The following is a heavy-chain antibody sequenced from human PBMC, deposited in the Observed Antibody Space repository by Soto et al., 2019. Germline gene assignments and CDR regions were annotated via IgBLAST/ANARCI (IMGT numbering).Heavy chain of an antibody. V-gene: IGHV4-59*08. CDR1: GGSISSYY. CDR2: IYYSGST. Sequence: SETLSLTCTVSGGSISSYYWSWIRQPPGKGLEWIGYIYYSGSTNYNPSLKSRVTISVDTSKNQFSLKLSSVTAADTAVYYCARHVSYDFWSGYYPDYSYMDVWAKGTTVTVSS. D-gene: IGHD3-3*01. J-gene: IGHJ6*03. CDR3: ARHVSYDFWSGYYPDYSYMDV.